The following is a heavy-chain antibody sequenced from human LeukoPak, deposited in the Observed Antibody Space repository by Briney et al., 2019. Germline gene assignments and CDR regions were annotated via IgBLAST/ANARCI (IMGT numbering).Heavy chain of an antibody. CDR1: GGSISSSNYY. Sequence: PSETLSLTCTVSGGSISSSNYYWDWIRQPPRKGLEWVSSISSNSRYIYYADSVKGRFTVSRDNAKDSLYLQMNSLRAEDTAVYYCARTPRPNIAAAEDYWGPGTLVTVSS. CDR2: ISSNSRYI. J-gene: IGHJ4*02. D-gene: IGHD6-13*01. CDR3: ARTPRPNIAAAEDY. V-gene: IGHV3-21*01.